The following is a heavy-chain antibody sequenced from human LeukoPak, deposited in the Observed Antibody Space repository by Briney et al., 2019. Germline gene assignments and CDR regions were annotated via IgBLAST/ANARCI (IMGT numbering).Heavy chain of an antibody. Sequence: PSETLSLTCTVSGDSIRSYYWNWIRRPPGKGLEWIGYIYYTGSTSYNPSLKSRVTISLDTSKSQFSLRLTSVTAADTAVYYCASHGSSGHDPLTWGQGTLVTVSA. V-gene: IGHV4-59*08. D-gene: IGHD5-12*01. CDR1: GDSIRSYY. CDR3: ASHGSSGHDPLT. J-gene: IGHJ4*01. CDR2: IYYTGST.